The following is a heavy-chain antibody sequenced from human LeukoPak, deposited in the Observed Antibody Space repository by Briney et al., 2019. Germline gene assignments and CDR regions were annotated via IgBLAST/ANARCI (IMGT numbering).Heavy chain of an antibody. J-gene: IGHJ4*02. CDR3: ARIEKWVYYFDY. CDR2: IYYSGST. Sequence: GSLRLSCAASGFTFSDYYMSWIRQAPGKGLEWIGSIYYSGSTYYNPSLKSRVTISVDTSKNQFSLKLSSVTAADTAVYYCARIEKWVYYFDYWGQGTLVTVSS. CDR1: GFTFSDYY. D-gene: IGHD2-15*01. V-gene: IGHV4-59*05.